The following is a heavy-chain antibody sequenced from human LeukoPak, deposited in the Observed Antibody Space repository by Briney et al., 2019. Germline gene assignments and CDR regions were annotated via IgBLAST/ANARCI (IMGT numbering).Heavy chain of an antibody. CDR3: ARGPRMVQGVITTFDS. D-gene: IGHD3-10*01. CDR2: IYHSGST. Sequence: PSETLSLTCTVSGYSISSGYYWGWIRQPPGKGLEWIGSIYHSGSTYYNPSLKSRVTISVDTSKNQFSLILSSLIAADTAVYYCARGPRMVQGVITTFDSWGQGTLVTVSS. V-gene: IGHV4-38-2*02. J-gene: IGHJ4*02. CDR1: GYSISSGYY.